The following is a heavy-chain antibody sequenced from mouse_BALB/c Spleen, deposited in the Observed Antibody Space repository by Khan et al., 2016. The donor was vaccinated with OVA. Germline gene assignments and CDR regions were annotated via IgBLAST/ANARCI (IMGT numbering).Heavy chain of an antibody. Sequence: QVQLKESGPDLVAPSQSLSITCTVSGFSLTSYGVHWVRQPPGKGLEWLVVIWSDGITTYNSALISRLSISKDNSKSQVFLQMNSLQTDDTASDYCTRHRFGYFEYWGAGTTVTVSS. CDR3: TRHRFGYFEY. CDR2: IWSDGIT. CDR1: GFSLTSYG. V-gene: IGHV2-6-2*01. J-gene: IGHJ1*01.